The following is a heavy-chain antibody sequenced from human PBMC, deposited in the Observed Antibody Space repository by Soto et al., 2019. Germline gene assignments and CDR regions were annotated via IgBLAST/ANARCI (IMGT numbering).Heavy chain of an antibody. CDR3: AKNFWQPFGDPYYFDY. V-gene: IGHV3-23*01. D-gene: IGHD3-3*01. Sequence: GGSLRLSCAASGFTFSSYAMSWVRQAPGKGLEWVSAISGSGGSTYYADSVKGRFTISRDNSKNTLYLQMNSLRAEDTAVYYCAKNFWQPFGDPYYFDYWGQGTLVTVSS. CDR1: GFTFSSYA. CDR2: ISGSGGST. J-gene: IGHJ4*02.